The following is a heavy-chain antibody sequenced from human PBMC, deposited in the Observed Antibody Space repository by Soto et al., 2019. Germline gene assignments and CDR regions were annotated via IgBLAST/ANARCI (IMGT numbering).Heavy chain of an antibody. V-gene: IGHV3-73*01. CDR2: IRSKANSYAT. CDR3: TTQEGGYSGYDAPN. CDR1: GFTFSGSA. D-gene: IGHD5-12*01. Sequence: GGSLRLSCAASGFTFSGSAMHWVRQASGKGLEWVGRIRSKANSYATAYAASVKGRFTISRDDSKNTAYLQMNSLKTEDTAVYYCTTQEGGYSGYDAPNWGQGTLVTSPQ. J-gene: IGHJ4*02.